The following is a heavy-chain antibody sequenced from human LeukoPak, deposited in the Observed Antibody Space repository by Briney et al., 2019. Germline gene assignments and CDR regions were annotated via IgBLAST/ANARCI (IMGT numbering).Heavy chain of an antibody. V-gene: IGHV3-7*01. CDR2: IKQDGSEK. CDR1: GFTFSSYA. CDR3: ARDDCSSISCYHNWFDP. J-gene: IGHJ5*02. Sequence: GGSLRLSCAASGFTFSSYAMHWVRQAPGKGLEWVANIKQDGSEKYYVDSVKGRFTISRDNAKNSLYLQMNSLRAEDTAVYYCARDDCSSISCYHNWFDPWGQGTLVTVSS. D-gene: IGHD2-2*01.